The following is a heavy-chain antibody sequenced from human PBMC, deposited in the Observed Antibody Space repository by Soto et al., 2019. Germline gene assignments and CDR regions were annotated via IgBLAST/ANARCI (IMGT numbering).Heavy chain of an antibody. V-gene: IGHV1-18*01. CDR2: ISAYNGNT. Sequence: ASVKVSCKASGYTFTSYGISWVRQAPGQGLEWMGWISAYNGNTNYAQKLQGRVTMTTDTSTSTAYMELRSLRSDDTAVYYCARFLSKSQTYYDILTVTPAFDYWGQGTLVTVSS. CDR3: ARFLSKSQTYYDILTVTPAFDY. CDR1: GYTFTSYG. J-gene: IGHJ4*02. D-gene: IGHD3-9*01.